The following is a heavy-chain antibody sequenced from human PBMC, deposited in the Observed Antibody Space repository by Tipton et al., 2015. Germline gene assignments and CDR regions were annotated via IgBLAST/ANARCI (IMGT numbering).Heavy chain of an antibody. CDR2: IDGSGST. D-gene: IGHD5-24*01. V-gene: IGHV4-59*01. J-gene: IGHJ4*02. CDR1: GGSISTYY. Sequence: TLSLTCSVSGGSISTYYWSWIRQSPGKGLEWIGHIDGSGSTSYNPALKSRLTMSVDTSKKEFSLMLSSVTAADTAVYYCARAGMAHFDYWGQGTLVTVSS. CDR3: ARAGMAHFDY.